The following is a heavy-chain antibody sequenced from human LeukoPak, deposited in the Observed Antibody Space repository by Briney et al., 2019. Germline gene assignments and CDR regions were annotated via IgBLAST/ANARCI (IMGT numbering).Heavy chain of an antibody. CDR3: AREFCSGGSCYLYYYGMDV. Sequence: SETLSLTCTVSGGSISSSSYYWGWIRQPPGKGLEWIGSIYYSGSTYYNPSLKSRVTISVDTSKNQFSLKLSSVTAADTAVHYCAREFCSGGSCYLYYYGMDVWGQGTTVTVSS. V-gene: IGHV4-39*02. D-gene: IGHD2-15*01. J-gene: IGHJ6*02. CDR2: IYYSGST. CDR1: GGSISSSSYY.